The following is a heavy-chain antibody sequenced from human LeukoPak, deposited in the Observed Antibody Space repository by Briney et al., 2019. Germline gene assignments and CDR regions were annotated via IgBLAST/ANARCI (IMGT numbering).Heavy chain of an antibody. V-gene: IGHV3-30*18. J-gene: IGHJ4*02. CDR2: ISYDGNIK. CDR1: GFTFNIYG. Sequence: GGSLRLSFAASGFTFNIYGMHCIRQAPTNGLEWVAFISYDGNIKYYGDSVKGRFTISRDNSKNTLYLQMNSLRLEDTALYYCAKDPKWYSTSWHVDHWGQGTLVTVSS. CDR3: AKDPKWYSTSWHVDH. D-gene: IGHD6-13*01.